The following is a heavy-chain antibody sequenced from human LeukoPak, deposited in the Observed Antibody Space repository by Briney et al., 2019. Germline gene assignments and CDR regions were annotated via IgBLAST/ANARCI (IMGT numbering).Heavy chain of an antibody. CDR2: ISSSSSYI. V-gene: IGHV3-21*04. J-gene: IGHJ4*02. CDR1: GFTFSSYS. Sequence: GGSLRPSCAASGFTFSSYSMNWVRQAPGKGLEWVSSISSSSSYIYSADSVKGRFTISRDNAKNSLYLQMNSLRAADTAVYYCARHHVSGSYRYFDYWGQGTLVTVSS. D-gene: IGHD1-26*01. CDR3: ARHHVSGSYRYFDY.